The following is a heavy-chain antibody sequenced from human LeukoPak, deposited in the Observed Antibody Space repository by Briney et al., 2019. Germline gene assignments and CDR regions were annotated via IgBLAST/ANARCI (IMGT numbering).Heavy chain of an antibody. CDR1: GFTFGDCA. J-gene: IGHJ4*02. CDR3: TSFITMVRGVIRKFDY. D-gene: IGHD3-10*01. CDR2: SRSKAYGGTT. Sequence: PGGSLRLSCTASGFTFGDCAMSWVRQAPGKGLEGVGFSRSKAYGGTTEYAASVKGRFTISRDDSKSIAYLQMNSLKTEATAVYYCTSFITMVRGVIRKFDYWGQGTLVTVSS. V-gene: IGHV3-49*04.